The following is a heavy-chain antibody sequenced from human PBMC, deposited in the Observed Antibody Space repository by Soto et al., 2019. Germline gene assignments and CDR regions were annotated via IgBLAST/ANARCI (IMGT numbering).Heavy chain of an antibody. CDR3: ARENVGGELHKGELEY. D-gene: IGHD1-26*01. V-gene: IGHV1-3*01. CDR1: GYTFNSYV. CDR2: INAGNGKT. J-gene: IGHJ4*02. Sequence: QVQLVQSGAEVKKPGASVKVSCKASGYTFNSYVLHWVRQAPGQRLEWMGWINAGNGKTKYSQKLQGRLTFARDTSASTADMELSSLRSEDTAVYYCARENVGGELHKGELEYWGQGTLVTVSS.